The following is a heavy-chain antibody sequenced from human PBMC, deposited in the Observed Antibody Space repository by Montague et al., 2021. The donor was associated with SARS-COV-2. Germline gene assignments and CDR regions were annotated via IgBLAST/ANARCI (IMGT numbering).Heavy chain of an antibody. CDR2: TYYRSNWYN. Sequence: CAISGDSVSSDSAAWNWVRQSPSRGLEWLGGTYYRSNWYNDYAVSVKSRITIKSDTSKNQISLQLNSVTPEDTAVYYCARDLRWRYGYGMDVWGQGTTVTVSS. V-gene: IGHV6-1*01. D-gene: IGHD3-16*01. CDR3: ARDLRWRYGYGMDV. J-gene: IGHJ6*02. CDR1: GDSVSSDSAA.